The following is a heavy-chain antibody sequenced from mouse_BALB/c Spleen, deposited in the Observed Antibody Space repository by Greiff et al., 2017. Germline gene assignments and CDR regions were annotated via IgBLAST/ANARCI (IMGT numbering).Heavy chain of an antibody. Sequence: EVMLVESGGGLVQPGGSRKLSCAASGFTFSSFGMHWVRQAPEKGLEWVAYISSGSSTIYYADTVKGRFTISRDNPKNTLFLQMTSLRSEDTAMYYCARGNRYFDVWGAGTTVTVSS. CDR2: ISSGSSTI. D-gene: IGHD2-1*01. CDR1: GFTFSSFG. J-gene: IGHJ1*01. V-gene: IGHV5-17*02. CDR3: ARGNRYFDV.